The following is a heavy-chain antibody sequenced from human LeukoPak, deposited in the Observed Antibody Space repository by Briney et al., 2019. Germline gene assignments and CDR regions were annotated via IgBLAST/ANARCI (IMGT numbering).Heavy chain of an antibody. D-gene: IGHD4-23*01. Sequence: GGSLRLSCAASGFTFSSYWMHWVRQAPGKGLGWVSRINSDGSSTSYADSVKGRFTISRDNAKNPLYLQMNSLRAEDTAVYYCARRGRIPVGFDIWGQGTMVTVSS. CDR3: ARRGRIPVGFDI. CDR1: GFTFSSYW. V-gene: IGHV3-74*01. CDR2: INSDGSST. J-gene: IGHJ3*02.